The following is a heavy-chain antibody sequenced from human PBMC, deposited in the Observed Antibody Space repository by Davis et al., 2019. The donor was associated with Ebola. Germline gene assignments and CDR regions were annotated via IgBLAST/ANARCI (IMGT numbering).Heavy chain of an antibody. CDR3: AKAQSIAVAGTINFDY. V-gene: IGHV3-23*01. CDR2: ISGSGGST. CDR1: GFTFSSYA. Sequence: GESLKISCAASGFTFSSYAMSWVRQAPGKGLERVSAISGSGGSTYYADSVKGRFTISRDNSKYTLYLQMNSLRAEDTAVYYCAKAQSIAVAGTINFDYWGQGTLVTVSS. J-gene: IGHJ4*02. D-gene: IGHD6-19*01.